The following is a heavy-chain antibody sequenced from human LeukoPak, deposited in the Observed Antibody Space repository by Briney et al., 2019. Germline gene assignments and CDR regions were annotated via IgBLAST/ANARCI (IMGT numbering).Heavy chain of an antibody. J-gene: IGHJ6*03. CDR2: ISGSGGST. D-gene: IGHD3-3*01. Sequence: SGGSLRLSCAASGFTFSSYAMSWVRQAPGKGLEWVSAISGSGGSTYYADSVKGRFTISRDNTENTLYLQMNSLRAEDTAVYYCAKDSQHYDFWSRHKQYDYHYMDVWGKGTTVTVSS. CDR3: AKDSQHYDFWSRHKQYDYHYMDV. CDR1: GFTFSSYA. V-gene: IGHV3-23*01.